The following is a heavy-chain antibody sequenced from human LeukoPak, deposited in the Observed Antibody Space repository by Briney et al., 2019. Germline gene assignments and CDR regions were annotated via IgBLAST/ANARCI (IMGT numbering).Heavy chain of an antibody. CDR1: GFSFSSYA. J-gene: IGHJ4*02. CDR2: ISGSGGKT. CDR3: AKEKYTSSWYGDD. V-gene: IGHV3-23*01. D-gene: IGHD6-13*01. Sequence: QPGGSLRLSCAASGFSFSSYAMSWVRQAPGKGLAWVSAISGSGGKTDYAGSVKGRFTISRDNSKDTVYLHMSSLRVEDTAVYYCAKEKYTSSWYGDDWGQGTLVTVSS.